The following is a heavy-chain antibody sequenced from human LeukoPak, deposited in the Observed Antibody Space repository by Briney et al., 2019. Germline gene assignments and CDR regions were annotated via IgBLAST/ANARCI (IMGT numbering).Heavy chain of an antibody. CDR2: THTSGRT. V-gene: IGHV4-4*07. CDR3: ARDTDP. CDR1: GGSISSYY. Sequence: PSETLSLTCTVPGGSISSYYWSWIRQPAGKGLEFVGRTHTSGRTDYNPSLRGRLTMSLDTSQNQFSLRLTSVTAADTAVYYCARDTDPWGQGTLVTVSS. J-gene: IGHJ5*02.